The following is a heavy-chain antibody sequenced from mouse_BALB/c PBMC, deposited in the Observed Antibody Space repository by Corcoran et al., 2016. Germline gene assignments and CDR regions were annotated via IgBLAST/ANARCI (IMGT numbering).Heavy chain of an antibody. V-gene: IGHV1S136*01. Sequence: EVQLQQSGPELVKPGASVKMSCKASGYTFTSYVMHWVKQQPGQCLEWIGYINPYNDGTKYNEKFKGKATLTSDKSSSTAYMELSSLTSEDSAVYDCARRITTGVGGAMDYWGQGTSVTVSS. D-gene: IGHD1-1*01. CDR2: INPYNDGT. CDR1: GYTFTSYV. CDR3: ARRITTGVGGAMDY. J-gene: IGHJ4*01.